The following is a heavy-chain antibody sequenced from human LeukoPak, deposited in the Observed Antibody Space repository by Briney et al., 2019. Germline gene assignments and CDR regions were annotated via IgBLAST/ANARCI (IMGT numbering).Heavy chain of an antibody. J-gene: IGHJ6*03. CDR1: GFTFSSYS. CDR2: ISSSSNYI. V-gene: IGHV3-21*01. Sequence: GGSLRLSCAASGFTFSSYSMNWVRQAPGRGLEWVSSISSSSNYIYYVDSVKGRFTISRDNAKNSLFLRMNSLRAEDTAVYFCARSKPWGYCSGGSCYPTYYYYYMDVWGKGTTVTVSS. D-gene: IGHD2-15*01. CDR3: ARSKPWGYCSGGSCYPTYYYYYMDV.